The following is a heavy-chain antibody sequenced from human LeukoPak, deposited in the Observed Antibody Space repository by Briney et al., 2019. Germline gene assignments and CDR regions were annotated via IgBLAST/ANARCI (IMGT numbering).Heavy chain of an antibody. D-gene: IGHD5-24*01. CDR1: GFTFSNAW. J-gene: IGHJ4*02. Sequence: GGSLRLSCAASGFTFSNAWMSWVRQAPGKGLGWVGRIKSKTDGGTTDYAAPVKGRFTISRDDSKNTLYLQMNSLKTEDTAVYYCTTDAKMATTRASADYWGQGTLVTVSS. V-gene: IGHV3-15*01. CDR3: TTDAKMATTRASADY. CDR2: IKSKTDGGTT.